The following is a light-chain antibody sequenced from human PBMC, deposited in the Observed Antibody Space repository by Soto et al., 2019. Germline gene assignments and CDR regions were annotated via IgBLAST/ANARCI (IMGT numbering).Light chain of an antibody. CDR1: EEISKH. Sequence: MTHIQCSLSGGVGDRFTITCQASEEISKHLNWYQVKSGKAPKLLTYDASNLQKGVPSSFSASGSGTDFTLTISSLQSEDFAVYYCELANNLRRTFGQGAKVDIK. J-gene: IGKJ1*01. CDR3: ELANNLRRT. V-gene: IGKV1-33*01. CDR2: DAS.